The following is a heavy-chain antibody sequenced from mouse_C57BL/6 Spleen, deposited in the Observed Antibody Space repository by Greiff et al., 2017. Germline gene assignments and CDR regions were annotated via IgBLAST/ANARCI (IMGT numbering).Heavy chain of an antibody. CDR3: ARGRAYDGYYFFAY. D-gene: IGHD2-3*01. CDR2: IDPSDSNT. Sequence: QVQLQQPGAELVMPGASVKLSCKASGYTFTSYWMHWVKQRPGQGLEWIGEIDPSDSNTNYNQKFKGKSTLTVDKSSSTAYMPLSSLTSEDSEVYYCARGRAYDGYYFFAYWGQGTLVTVSA. CDR1: GYTFTSYW. V-gene: IGHV1-69*01. J-gene: IGHJ3*01.